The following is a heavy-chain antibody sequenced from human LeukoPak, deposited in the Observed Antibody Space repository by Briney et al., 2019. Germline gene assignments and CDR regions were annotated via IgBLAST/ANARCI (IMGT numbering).Heavy chain of an antibody. CDR3: ARDNYYSIDY. CDR1: GFTFSRTW. D-gene: IGHD1-26*01. CDR2: INSDGTST. Sequence: PGGSLRLSCGASGFTFSRTWMHWVRQAPGKGLVCVSRINSDGTSTVYADSVKGRFTISGDNAKNTVYLQMSGLRADDTAVYYCARDNYYSIDYWGQGTLVTVSS. V-gene: IGHV3-74*01. J-gene: IGHJ4*02.